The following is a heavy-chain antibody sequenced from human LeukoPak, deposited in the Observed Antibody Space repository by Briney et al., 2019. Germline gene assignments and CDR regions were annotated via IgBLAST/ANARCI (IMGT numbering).Heavy chain of an antibody. CDR2: ISWNSGSI. CDR3: AKEDGSYYYGMDV. J-gene: IGHJ6*02. CDR1: GFTFSSYS. D-gene: IGHD3-10*01. V-gene: IGHV3-9*01. Sequence: GGSLRLSCAASGFTFSSYSMHWVRQAPGKGLEWVSGISWNSGSIGYADSVKGRFTISRDNAKNSLYLQMNSLRAEDTALYYCAKEDGSYYYGMDVWGQGTTVTVSS.